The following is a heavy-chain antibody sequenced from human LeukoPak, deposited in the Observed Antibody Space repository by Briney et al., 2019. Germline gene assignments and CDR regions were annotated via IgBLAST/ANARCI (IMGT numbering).Heavy chain of an antibody. Sequence: SGTLSLTCAVSGASISSNNWWWSWVRQPPGKGLEWIGSIYYGGTTSYNPSLKSRVTISVDTSKNQFSLKLNSVTAADTALYYCARVLRGDFWSGSNYMDVWGKGTTVTVSS. CDR2: IYYGGTT. D-gene: IGHD3-3*01. CDR3: ARVLRGDFWSGSNYMDV. J-gene: IGHJ6*03. V-gene: IGHV4-39*01. CDR1: GASISSNNWW.